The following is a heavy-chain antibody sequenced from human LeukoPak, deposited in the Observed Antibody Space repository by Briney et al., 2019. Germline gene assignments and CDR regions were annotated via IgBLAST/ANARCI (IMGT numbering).Heavy chain of an antibody. CDR1: GFTFDDYA. J-gene: IGHJ6*03. CDR2: ISWNSGSI. CDR3: ARGGSSWYSPRYYYYYMDV. Sequence: GGSLRLSCAASGFTFDDYAMHWVRQAPGKGLEWVSGISWNSGSIGYADSVKGRFTISRDNAKNSLYLQMNSLRAEDTAVYYCARGGSSWYSPRYYYYYMDVWGKGTTVTVSS. V-gene: IGHV3-9*01. D-gene: IGHD6-13*01.